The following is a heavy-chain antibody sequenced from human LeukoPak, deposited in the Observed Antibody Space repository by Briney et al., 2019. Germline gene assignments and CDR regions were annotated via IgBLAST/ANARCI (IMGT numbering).Heavy chain of an antibody. CDR3: ARDQGYSYGADAFDI. V-gene: IGHV4-61*01. J-gene: IGHJ3*02. CDR2: IYYSGST. CDR1: GGSVSSGSYY. D-gene: IGHD5-18*01. Sequence: SETLSLTCTVSGGSVSSGSYYWSWIRQPPGKGLEWIGYIYYSGSTNYNPSLKSRVTISVDTSKNQFSLKLNSVTAADTAVYYCARDQGYSYGADAFDIWGQGTMVTVSS.